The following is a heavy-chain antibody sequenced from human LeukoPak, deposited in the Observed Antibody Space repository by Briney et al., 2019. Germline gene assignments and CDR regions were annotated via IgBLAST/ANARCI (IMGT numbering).Heavy chain of an antibody. CDR3: ARSGVIVGATIGSEYFQH. Sequence: SETLSLTCTVSGGSISSSSYYWGWIRQPPGKGLEWIGSIYYSGSTYYNPSLKSRVTISVDTSKNQFSLKLSSVTAADTAVYYCARSGVIVGATIGSEYFQHWGQGTLVTVSS. D-gene: IGHD1-26*01. V-gene: IGHV4-39*07. CDR2: IYYSGST. CDR1: GGSISSSSYY. J-gene: IGHJ1*01.